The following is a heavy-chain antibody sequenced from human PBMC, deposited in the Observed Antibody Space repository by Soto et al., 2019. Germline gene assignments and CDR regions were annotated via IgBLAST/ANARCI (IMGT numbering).Heavy chain of an antibody. CDR2: ISAYNGNT. Sequence: QLVQSGGEVKKPGASVKVSCKASGYMFTKYGITWVRQAPGQGLEWMGWISAYNGNTNLAQNLQGRIIMTTDSSSTTAYLELSSRRSDDTAIYYCTRAAYDILTGHYNGGAFEIGGQGTMVTVSS. V-gene: IGHV1-18*04. D-gene: IGHD3-9*01. CDR1: GYMFTKYG. J-gene: IGHJ3*02. CDR3: TRAAYDILTGHYNGGAFEI.